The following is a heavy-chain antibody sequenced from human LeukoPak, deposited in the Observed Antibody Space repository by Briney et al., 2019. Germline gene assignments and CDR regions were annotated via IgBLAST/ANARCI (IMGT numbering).Heavy chain of an antibody. V-gene: IGHV4-4*07. Sequence: SETLSLTCTVSGGSISSYYWSWIRQPAGKGLEWIGRIYTSGSTNYNPSLKSRVTMSVDTSKNQFSLKLSSVTAADTAVYYCARDSREFIVVVPAAIGYFDYWGQGTLVTVSS. J-gene: IGHJ4*02. D-gene: IGHD2-2*02. CDR2: IYTSGST. CDR1: GGSISSYY. CDR3: ARDSREFIVVVPAAIGYFDY.